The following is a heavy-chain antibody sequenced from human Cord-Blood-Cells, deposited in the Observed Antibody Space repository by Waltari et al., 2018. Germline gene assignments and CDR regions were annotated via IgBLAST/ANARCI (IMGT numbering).Heavy chain of an antibody. D-gene: IGHD2-8*02. CDR2: INHSGST. J-gene: IGHJ4*02. CDR1: GGSFSGYY. Sequence: QVQLQQWGAGLLKPSETLSLTCAVYGGSFSGYYWSWIRQPPGKGLEWIGEINHSGSTNYDPSLKSRVTISVDTSKNQFSLKLSSVTAADTAVYYCARHHGPWYYFDYWGQGTLVTVSS. CDR3: ARHHGPWYYFDY. V-gene: IGHV4-34*01.